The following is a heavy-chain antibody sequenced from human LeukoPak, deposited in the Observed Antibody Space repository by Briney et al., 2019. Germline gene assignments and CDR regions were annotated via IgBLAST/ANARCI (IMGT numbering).Heavy chain of an antibody. V-gene: IGHV3-21*01. J-gene: IGHJ6*02. CDR2: INSDSTYI. D-gene: IGHD2-2*01. CDR1: GFTFSTYS. CDR3: ARIFGSASGYGMDV. Sequence: GGSLRLSCAVSGFTFSTYSMNWVRQAPGKGREWVSAINSDSTYIYYADSVKGRFTITRDNARNSLYLQMHSLGVEDTAIYYCARIFGSASGYGMDVWGQGTTVTVSS.